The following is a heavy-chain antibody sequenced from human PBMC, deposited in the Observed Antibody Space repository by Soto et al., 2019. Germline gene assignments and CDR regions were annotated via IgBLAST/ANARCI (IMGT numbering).Heavy chain of an antibody. V-gene: IGHV1-46*03. Sequence: ASVKVSFKASGYTFTSYYMHWVRQAPGQGLEWMGIINPSGGSTSYAQKFQGRVTMTRDTSTSTVYMELSSLRSEDTAVYYCARDPYNCSSTSCYPGVWFDPWGQGTLVTVSS. CDR3: ARDPYNCSSTSCYPGVWFDP. D-gene: IGHD2-2*01. CDR1: GYTFTSYY. J-gene: IGHJ5*02. CDR2: INPSGGST.